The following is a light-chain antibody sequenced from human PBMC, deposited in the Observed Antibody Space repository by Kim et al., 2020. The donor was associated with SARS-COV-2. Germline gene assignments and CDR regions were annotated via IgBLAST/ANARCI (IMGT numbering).Light chain of an antibody. J-gene: IGLJ2*01. Sequence: QSALTQPASVSGSPGQSVTISCTISSSDTAGYNYVTWYQQCPGKAPKLMIYDVRSRPSGVSNRFSGSRSGNTASLTISGLQAEDEAYYYCSSYLTSTLVFGGGTQLTVL. CDR1: SSDTAGYNY. V-gene: IGLV2-14*03. CDR3: SSYLTSTLV. CDR2: DVR.